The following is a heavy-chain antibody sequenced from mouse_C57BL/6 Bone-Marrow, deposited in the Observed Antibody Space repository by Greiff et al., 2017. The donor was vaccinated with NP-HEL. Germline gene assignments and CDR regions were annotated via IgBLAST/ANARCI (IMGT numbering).Heavy chain of an antibody. J-gene: IGHJ3*01. V-gene: IGHV5-17*01. CDR1: GFTFSDYG. CDR3: AVYYSNHAPFAY. D-gene: IGHD2-5*01. CDR2: ISSGSSTI. Sequence: EVQLQESGGGLVKPGGSLKLSCAASGFTFSDYGMHWVRQAPEKGLEWVAYISSGSSTIYYADTVKGRFTISRDNAKNTLFLQMTSLRSEDTAMYYCAVYYSNHAPFAYWGQGTLVTVSA.